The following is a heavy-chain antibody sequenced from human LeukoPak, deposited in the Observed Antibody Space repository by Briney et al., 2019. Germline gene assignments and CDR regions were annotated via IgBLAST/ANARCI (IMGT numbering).Heavy chain of an antibody. Sequence: SETLSLTCTVSGGSISSYYWSWIRQPPGKGLERIGYIYYSGSTNYNPSLKSRVTISVDTSKNQFSLKLSSVTAADTAVYYCARDIGYSSGSFWFDPWGQGTLVTVSS. CDR3: ARDIGYSSGSFWFDP. J-gene: IGHJ5*02. V-gene: IGHV4-59*01. CDR1: GGSISSYY. CDR2: IYYSGST. D-gene: IGHD6-19*01.